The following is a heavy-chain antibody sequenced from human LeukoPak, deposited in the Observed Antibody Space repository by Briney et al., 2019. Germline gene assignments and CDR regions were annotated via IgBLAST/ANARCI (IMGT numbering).Heavy chain of an antibody. D-gene: IGHD2-15*01. V-gene: IGHV4-34*01. CDR3: ASFRTDEAAFDY. CDR1: GGSFSGYY. J-gene: IGHJ4*02. CDR2: INHSGST. Sequence: PSETLSLTCAVYGGSFSGYYWSWIRQPPGKGLEWIGEINHSGSTNYNPSLKSRVTISVDTSKNQFSLKLSSVTAADTAVYYCASFRTDEAAFDYWGQGTLVTVSS.